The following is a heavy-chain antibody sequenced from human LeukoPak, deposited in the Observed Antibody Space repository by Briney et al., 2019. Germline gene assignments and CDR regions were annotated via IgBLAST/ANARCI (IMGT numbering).Heavy chain of an antibody. D-gene: IGHD6-19*01. CDR1: GGSISTFS. CDR3: ARDTTVASGMQY. Sequence: SETLSLTCTVSGGSISTFSWSWIRQFPGKGLEWIGSIYIKSSNYNPSLKSRVAISVDTSKNQFSLRLDSVTTADTAVYYCARDTTVASGMQYWGQGTLVTVSS. J-gene: IGHJ4*02. V-gene: IGHV4-59*01. CDR2: IYIKSS.